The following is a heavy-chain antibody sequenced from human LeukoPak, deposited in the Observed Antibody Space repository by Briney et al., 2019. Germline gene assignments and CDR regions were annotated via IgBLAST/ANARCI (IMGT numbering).Heavy chain of an antibody. CDR2: MNIDGSEK. Sequence: GGSLRLSCAASGFTFSSFWMGWVRQTPGKRLEWVANMNIDGSEKYYADSVKGRFSISRDNARNSVCLQMNGLRVDDTAVYYCARDPVEWELLLDYWGQGTLVTVSS. J-gene: IGHJ4*02. CDR3: ARDPVEWELLLDY. V-gene: IGHV3-7*01. D-gene: IGHD1-26*01. CDR1: GFTFSSFW.